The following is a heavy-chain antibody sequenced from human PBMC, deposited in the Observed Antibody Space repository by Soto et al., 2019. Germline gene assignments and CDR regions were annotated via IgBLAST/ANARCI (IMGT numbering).Heavy chain of an antibody. V-gene: IGHV4-59*01. D-gene: IGHD2-15*01. Sequence: PSETLSLTCTVSGGSISGSYWSWIRQTPGKLLEWVGYIHCSGSTNYNPSLKSRVTMSVDSAKNQFSLQLSSVTAADTAVYFCTKYRRTDAEGYSYDYWGQGXLVTVYS. CDR3: TKYRRTDAEGYSYDY. CDR2: IHCSGST. CDR1: GGSISGSY. J-gene: IGHJ4*02.